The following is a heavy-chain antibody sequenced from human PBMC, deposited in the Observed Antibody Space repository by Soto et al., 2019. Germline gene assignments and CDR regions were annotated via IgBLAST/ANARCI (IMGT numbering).Heavy chain of an antibody. J-gene: IGHJ5*02. D-gene: IGHD3-22*01. Sequence: PSETLSLTCTVSGGSVSSYYWSWIRQPPGKELEWIANIYYSGSTNYNPSLESRVTISVDTSKNQISLKLRSVTAADTAVYYCARGCEDFHDSTGPRWVWFDPWGQGTLVTVS. V-gene: IGHV4-59*02. CDR3: ARGCEDFHDSTGPRWVWFDP. CDR1: GGSVSSYY. CDR2: IYYSGST.